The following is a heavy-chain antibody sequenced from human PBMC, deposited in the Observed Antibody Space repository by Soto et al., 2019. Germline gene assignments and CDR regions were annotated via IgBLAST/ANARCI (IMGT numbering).Heavy chain of an antibody. CDR2: IYPGDSDT. Sequence: PGVPLKISCKCAGYSFTSYWIGLVRQMPGKGLEWMGIIYPGDSDTRYSPSFQGQVTISADKSISTAYLQWSSLKASDTAMYYCARRWGYGAYYYGMDVWGQGTTVTVSS. V-gene: IGHV5-51*01. CDR3: ARRWGYGAYYYGMDV. CDR1: GYSFTSYW. D-gene: IGHD4-17*01. J-gene: IGHJ6*02.